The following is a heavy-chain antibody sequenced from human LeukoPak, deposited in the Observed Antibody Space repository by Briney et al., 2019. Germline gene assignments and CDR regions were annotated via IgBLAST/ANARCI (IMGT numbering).Heavy chain of an antibody. CDR1: GGSISSHY. J-gene: IGHJ6*03. CDR3: ARGYGSGSYYSLGYYYYYMDV. Sequence: SETLSLTCTVSGGSISSHYWSWIRQPPGKGLEWIGYIYYSGSTNYNPSLKSRVTISVDTSKNQFSLKLSSVTAADTAVYYCARGYGSGSYYSLGYYYYYMDVWGKGTTVTVSS. D-gene: IGHD3-10*01. CDR2: IYYSGST. V-gene: IGHV4-59*08.